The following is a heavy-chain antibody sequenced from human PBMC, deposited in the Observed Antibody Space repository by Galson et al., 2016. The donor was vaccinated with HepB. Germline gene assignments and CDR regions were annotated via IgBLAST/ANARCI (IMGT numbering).Heavy chain of an antibody. CDR1: GFTFSTSA. V-gene: IGHV3-30*04. CDR3: VKDTGAVMVADSTDAFDI. D-gene: IGHD2-15*01. Sequence: SLRLSCAASGFTFSTSAVHWVRQAPGKGLEWVAVISYDGSNKYYAVSVKGRFTISRDNSKNTLYLQMNSLSVEDTAVYYCVKDTGAVMVADSTDAFDIWGQGTMVTVSS. CDR2: ISYDGSNK. J-gene: IGHJ3*02.